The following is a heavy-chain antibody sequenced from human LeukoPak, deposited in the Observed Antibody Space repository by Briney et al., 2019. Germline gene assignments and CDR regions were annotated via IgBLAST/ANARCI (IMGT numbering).Heavy chain of an antibody. J-gene: IGHJ4*02. CDR3: SRDISASSSLDY. V-gene: IGHV1-2*02. Sequence: ASVKVSCKASGYTFTGYYMHWVRQAPGQGLEWMGWIHPDSGATNYAQNFQGRVTMTRDTSISTAYMELSRLTSDDTAVYYCSRDISASSSLDYWGQGTLVTVSS. CDR1: GYTFTGYY. D-gene: IGHD6-6*01. CDR2: IHPDSGAT.